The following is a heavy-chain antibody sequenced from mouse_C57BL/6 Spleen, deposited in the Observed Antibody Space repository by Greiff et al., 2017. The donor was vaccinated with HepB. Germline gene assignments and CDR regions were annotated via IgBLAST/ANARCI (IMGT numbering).Heavy chain of an antibody. D-gene: IGHD4-1*01. CDR3: ARMGGTLAWFAY. CDR1: GFTFSDYG. V-gene: IGHV5-17*01. Sequence: DVMLVESGGGLVKPGGSLKLSCAASGFTFSDYGMHWVRQAPEKGLEWVAYISSGSSTIYYADTVKGRFTISRDNAKNTLFLQMTSLRSEDTAMYYCARMGGTLAWFAYWGQGTLVTVSA. J-gene: IGHJ3*01. CDR2: ISSGSSTI.